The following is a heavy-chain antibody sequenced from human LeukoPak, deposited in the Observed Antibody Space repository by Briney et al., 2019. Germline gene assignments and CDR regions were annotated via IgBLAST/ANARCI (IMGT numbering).Heavy chain of an antibody. Sequence: GGSLRLSCAASGFTVSSNYMSWVRQAPGKGLEWVSVIYSGGSTYYADSVKGRFTISRDNSKNTLYLQMKSLRAEDTAVYYCARGDSALHRFWYLDLWGRGTLVTVSP. J-gene: IGHJ2*01. D-gene: IGHD2-15*01. V-gene: IGHV3-66*01. CDR3: ARGDSALHRFWYLDL. CDR2: IYSGGST. CDR1: GFTVSSNY.